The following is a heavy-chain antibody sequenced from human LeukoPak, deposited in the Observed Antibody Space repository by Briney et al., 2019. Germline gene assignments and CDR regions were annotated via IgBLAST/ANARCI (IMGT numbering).Heavy chain of an antibody. CDR1: GFTFGDYA. Sequence: GGSLRLSCTASGFTFGDYAMSWVRQAPGKGLEWVGFIRSKAYGGTTEYAASVKGSFTITKDDSNSIAYLQMHSPQTETTAVYCWTRGLNGDYGNFDYWGQGTLVTVSS. CDR3: TRGLNGDYGNFDY. V-gene: IGHV3-49*04. J-gene: IGHJ4*02. CDR2: IRSKAYGGTT. D-gene: IGHD4-17*01.